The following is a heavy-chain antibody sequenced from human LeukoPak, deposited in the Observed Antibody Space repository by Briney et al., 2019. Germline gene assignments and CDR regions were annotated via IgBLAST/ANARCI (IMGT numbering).Heavy chain of an antibody. V-gene: IGHV3-15*01. J-gene: IGHJ4*02. Sequence: GGSLRLSCAASGLTFSNAWMTWVRQAPGKGLEWVGRIKTKTDGGTTDYAAPVKGRFIISRDDSENTLYLQMNSLKTEDTAVYYCTTDFYDSSGYRNWGQGTLVTVSS. D-gene: IGHD3-22*01. CDR1: GLTFSNAW. CDR3: TTDFYDSSGYRN. CDR2: IKTKTDGGTT.